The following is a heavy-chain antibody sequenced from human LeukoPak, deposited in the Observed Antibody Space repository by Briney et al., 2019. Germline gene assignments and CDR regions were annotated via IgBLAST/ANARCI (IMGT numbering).Heavy chain of an antibody. V-gene: IGHV4-59*01. CDR2: IYYSGST. CDR1: GVSISSYY. Sequence: SETLSLTCTVSGVSISSYYWSWIRQPPGKALEWIGYIYYSGSTNYNPSLKSRVTISVDTSKNQFSLKLNSVTAADTAVYYCARGGYSSRLDYWGQGTLVTVSS. D-gene: IGHD6-13*01. J-gene: IGHJ4*02. CDR3: ARGGYSSRLDY.